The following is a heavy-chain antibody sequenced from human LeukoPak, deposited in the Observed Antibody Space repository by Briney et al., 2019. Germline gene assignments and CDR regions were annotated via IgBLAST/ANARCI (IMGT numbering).Heavy chain of an antibody. CDR2: INAGNGNT. CDR3: ARGELLWFGELWLFDY. CDR1: GYTFTSYA. Sequence: ASVKVSCKASGYTFTSYAMHWVRQAPGQRLEWMGWINAGNGNTKYSQKFQGRVTITRDTSASTAYMELSSLRSEDTAVYYCARGELLWFGELWLFDYWGQGTLVTVSS. J-gene: IGHJ4*02. D-gene: IGHD3-10*01. V-gene: IGHV1-3*01.